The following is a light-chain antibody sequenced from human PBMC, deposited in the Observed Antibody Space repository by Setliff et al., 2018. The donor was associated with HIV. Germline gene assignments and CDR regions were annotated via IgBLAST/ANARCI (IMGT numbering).Light chain of an antibody. CDR3: QAWDSSTAFYV. J-gene: IGLJ1*01. Sequence: SYELTQPPSVSVSPGQTASITCSGDKLGDKYACWYQQKPGQAPVLVIYQDKKRPLGIPERFSGSNSGNTATLTISGIQAVDEADYYCQAWDSSTAFYVFGTGTKVTVL. CDR1: KLGDKY. CDR2: QDK. V-gene: IGLV3-1*01.